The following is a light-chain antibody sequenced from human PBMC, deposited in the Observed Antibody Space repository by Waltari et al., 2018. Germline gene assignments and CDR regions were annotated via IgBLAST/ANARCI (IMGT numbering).Light chain of an antibody. CDR1: NIGSKS. Sequence: SYVLTQPPSVSVAPGKTARITCGGNNIGSKSGHWYQQKPGQAAVLVVYDDSARPSGIPERCSGSNSGNTATLTSSRVEAGDEADYYCQVWDSRSDHGVFGGGTKLTVL. CDR2: DDS. V-gene: IGLV3-21*03. J-gene: IGLJ3*02. CDR3: QVWDSRSDHGV.